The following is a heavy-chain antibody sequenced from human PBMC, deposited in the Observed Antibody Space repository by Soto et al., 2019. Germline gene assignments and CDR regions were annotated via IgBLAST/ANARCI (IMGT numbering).Heavy chain of an antibody. Sequence: ASVKVSCKASGYTFTRYGIGWARQAPGQGLEWMGWINTYNGNTNYAQNVQGRVTLTTDTSTSTAYMELRSLRSNDTAKSYCELVAVSVPHSPQHVRGQGTTVTVSA. D-gene: IGHD6-19*01. J-gene: IGHJ6*01. V-gene: IGHV1-18*01. CDR3: ELVAVSVPHSPQHV. CDR1: GYTFTRYG. CDR2: INTYNGNT.